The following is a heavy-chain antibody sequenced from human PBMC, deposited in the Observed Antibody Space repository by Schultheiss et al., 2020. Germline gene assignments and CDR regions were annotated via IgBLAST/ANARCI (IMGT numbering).Heavy chain of an antibody. CDR2: IYYSGST. Sequence: SETLSLTCTVSGGSVSSGSYYWSWIRQPPGKGLEWIGYIYYSGSTNYNPSLKSRVTMSVDTSKNQFSLKLSSVTAADTAVYYCARDSGGSYPYYGMDVWGQGTTVTVSS. CDR3: ARDSGGSYPYYGMDV. V-gene: IGHV4-61*01. D-gene: IGHD1-26*01. J-gene: IGHJ6*02. CDR1: GGSVSSGSYY.